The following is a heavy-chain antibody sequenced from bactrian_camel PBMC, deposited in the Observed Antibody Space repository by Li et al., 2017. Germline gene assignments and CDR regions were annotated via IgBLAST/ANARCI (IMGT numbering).Heavy chain of an antibody. CDR2: ITSDGTT. Sequence: VQLVESGGGSVQTGGSLRLSCAASGYTVRTADCMGWFRQAAGKKREGVACITSDGTTGYTDSVKGRFTISKDNAKNTLYLQMNNLKPDDPAMYYCAIDRTFYLLCGKRERNYFNSWGQGTQVTVS. CDR3: AIDRTFYLLCGKRERNYFNS. D-gene: IGHD3*01. V-gene: IGHV3S53*01. CDR1: GYTVRTAD. J-gene: IGHJ6*01.